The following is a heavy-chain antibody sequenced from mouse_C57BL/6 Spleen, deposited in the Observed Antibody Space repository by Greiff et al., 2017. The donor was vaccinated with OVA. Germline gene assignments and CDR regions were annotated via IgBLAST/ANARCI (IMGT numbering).Heavy chain of an antibody. D-gene: IGHD1-1*01. CDR3: ARPYYCGSSYAFDY. CDR1: GYTFTSYW. V-gene: IGHV1-64*01. CDR2: IHPNSGST. J-gene: IGHJ2*01. Sequence: QVQLQQPGAELVKPGASVKLSCKASGYTFTSYWMHWVKQRPGQGLEWIGMIHPNSGSTNYNEKFKSKATLTVDKSSSTAYMQLSSLTSEDAAVYYCARPYYCGSSYAFDYWGQGTTLTVSS.